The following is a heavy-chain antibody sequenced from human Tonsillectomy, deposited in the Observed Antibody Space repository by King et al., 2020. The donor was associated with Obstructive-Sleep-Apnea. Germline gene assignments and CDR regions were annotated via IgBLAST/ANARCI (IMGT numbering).Heavy chain of an antibody. D-gene: IGHD5-12*01. CDR1: GGSIARSSYF. J-gene: IGHJ4*02. CDR2: MYYSGTT. V-gene: IGHV4-39*07. CDR3: AREFDIVTSVPQY. Sequence: QLQESGPGLVKTSETLSLTCTVSGGSIARSSYFWAWIRQPPGQGLEWIGSMYYSGTTYYNPSLKSRVTISIDTSKNQFSLKMSSVTAADTAVYYCAREFDIVTSVPQYWGQGTLVIVSS.